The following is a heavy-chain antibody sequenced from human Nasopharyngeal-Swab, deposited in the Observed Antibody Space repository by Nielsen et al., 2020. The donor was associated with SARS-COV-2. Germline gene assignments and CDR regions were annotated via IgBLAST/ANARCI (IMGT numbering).Heavy chain of an antibody. CDR1: GFTSSDYY. CDR3: ATLYGSGIYAGYYYYYGMDV. J-gene: IGHJ6*02. CDR2: ISSSGSTI. D-gene: IGHD3-10*01. V-gene: IGHV3-11*04. Sequence: GGSLRLSCAASGFTSSDYYMSWIRQAPGKGLEWVSYISSSGSTIYYADSVKGRFTISRDNAKNSLYLQMNSLRAEDTAVYYCATLYGSGIYAGYYYYYGMDVWGQGTTVTVSS.